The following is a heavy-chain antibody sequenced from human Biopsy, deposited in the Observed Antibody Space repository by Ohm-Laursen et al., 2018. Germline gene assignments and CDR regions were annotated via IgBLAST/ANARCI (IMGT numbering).Heavy chain of an antibody. CDR3: ARSPGRDRMDV. J-gene: IGHJ6*02. Sequence: SLRLSCAASEFTFSGYSMNWVRQAPGRGLEWVSYINVYSNKKYHADSVKGRFIVSRDNDKNSLYLQMNSLRAEDTAVYHCARSPGRDRMDVWRQGTTVIVSS. CDR2: INVYSNKK. D-gene: IGHD1-14*01. V-gene: IGHV3-48*04. CDR1: EFTFSGYS.